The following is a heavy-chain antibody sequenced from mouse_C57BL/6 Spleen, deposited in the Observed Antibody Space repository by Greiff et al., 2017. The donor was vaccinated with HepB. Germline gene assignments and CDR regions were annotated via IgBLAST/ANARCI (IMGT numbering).Heavy chain of an antibody. CDR2: INPGSGGT. V-gene: IGHV1-54*01. Sequence: VMLVESGAELVRPGTSVKVSCKASGYAFTNYLIEWVKQRPGQGLEWIGVINPGSGGTNYNEKFKGKATLTADKSSSTAYMQLSSLTSEDSAVYFCARGGDYDGWYFDVWGTGTTVTVSS. CDR3: ARGGDYDGWYFDV. CDR1: GYAFTNYL. D-gene: IGHD2-4*01. J-gene: IGHJ1*03.